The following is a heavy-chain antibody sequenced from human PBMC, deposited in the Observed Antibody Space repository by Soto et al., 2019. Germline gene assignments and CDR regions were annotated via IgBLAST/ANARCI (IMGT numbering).Heavy chain of an antibody. D-gene: IGHD4-17*01. CDR2: ISYDGSNK. Sequence: PGGSLRLSCAASGFTFSRYGMHWVRQAPGKGLEWVAVISYDGSNKYYADSVKGRFTIPRDNSKNTLYLQMNSLRAEDTAVYYCAKDYGDHTALYYFDYWGQGTLVTVSS. V-gene: IGHV3-30*18. CDR1: GFTFSRYG. J-gene: IGHJ4*02. CDR3: AKDYGDHTALYYFDY.